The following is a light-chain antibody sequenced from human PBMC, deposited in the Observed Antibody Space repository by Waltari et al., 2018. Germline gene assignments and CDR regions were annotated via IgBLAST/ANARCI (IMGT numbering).Light chain of an antibody. V-gene: IGLV3-25*03. CDR1: ALPNQY. Sequence: SYELTQPPSVSVSPGQTARITCSGDALPNQYAYWYQQKPGQAPVVVNYKNMWRPSGLPGRFSGSTSGKTVTLAISGVQAEDEADYYCQSTDSSGTSVVFGGGTKLTVL. CDR2: KNM. CDR3: QSTDSSGTSVV. J-gene: IGLJ2*01.